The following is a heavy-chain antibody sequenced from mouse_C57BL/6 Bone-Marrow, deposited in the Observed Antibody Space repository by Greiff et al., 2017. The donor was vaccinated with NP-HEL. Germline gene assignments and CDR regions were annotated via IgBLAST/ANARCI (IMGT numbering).Heavy chain of an antibody. D-gene: IGHD1-1*01. V-gene: IGHV1-59*01. J-gene: IGHJ2*01. Sequence: VQLQQPGAELVRPGTSVKLSCKASGYTFTSYWMHWVKQRPGQGLEWIGVIDPSDSYTNYNQKFKGKATLTVDTSSSTAYMQLSSLTSEDSAVYYCARSRLLRYFDYWGQGTTLTVSS. CDR2: IDPSDSYT. CDR3: ARSRLLRYFDY. CDR1: GYTFTSYW.